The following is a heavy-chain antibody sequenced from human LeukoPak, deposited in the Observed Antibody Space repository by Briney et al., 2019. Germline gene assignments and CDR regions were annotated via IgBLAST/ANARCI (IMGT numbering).Heavy chain of an antibody. J-gene: IGHJ4*02. D-gene: IGHD6-13*01. CDR1: VFSVTVYL. CDR3: AREWQGGIAAAGTRIEGDY. Sequence: PGGSLRLSCAVSVFSVTVYLMTCVRHAPGKGLEWVANIKQDGSEKNYVDSVKGRFTISRDNAENSLFLQMNSLRVEDTAVYYCAREWQGGIAAAGTRIEGDYWGQGTLVAVSS. CDR2: IKQDGSEK. V-gene: IGHV3-7*01.